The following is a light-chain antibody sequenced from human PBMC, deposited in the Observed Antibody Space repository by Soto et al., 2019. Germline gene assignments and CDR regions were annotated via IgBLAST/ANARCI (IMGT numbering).Light chain of an antibody. CDR3: QQYNSWSWT. J-gene: IGKJ1*01. CDR1: QTISSW. CDR2: GAS. Sequence: EILMTQSPSTLSVSPGERATLTCRASQTISSWLAWYQQKPGKAPKLLIYGASSLESGVPARFSGSGSGTEFTLTISSLQSGDFAAYYCQQYNSWSWTFGQGTKVDI. V-gene: IGKV1-5*01.